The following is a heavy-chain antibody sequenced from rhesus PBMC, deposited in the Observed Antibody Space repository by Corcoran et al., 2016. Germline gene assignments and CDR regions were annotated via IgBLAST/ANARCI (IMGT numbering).Heavy chain of an antibody. J-gene: IGHJ4*01. CDR3: TGLGNGAWSG. CDR1: GFPFSTNW. Sequence: EVQLVESGGGLAKPGGSLRLSCAASGFPFSTNWMLWICQAPGRGLEWVSGINSAGTSTYYADSVKGRFTISREDAKNTLYLQMDGLRAEDTAVYYCTGLGNGAWSGWGQGVLVTVSS. V-gene: IGHV3-14*01. CDR2: INSAGTST. D-gene: IGHD6-37*01.